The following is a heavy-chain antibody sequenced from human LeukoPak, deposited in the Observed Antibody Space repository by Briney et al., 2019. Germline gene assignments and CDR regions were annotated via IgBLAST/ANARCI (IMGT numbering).Heavy chain of an antibody. V-gene: IGHV1-2*02. Sequence: GASVKVSCKASGYTFTGYYMHWVRQAPGQGLEWMGWINPNSGGTNYAQKFQGRVTMTRDPSISTAYMELSGLRSDDTAMYYCARVPRQWTLLDYWGQGTLVTVSS. J-gene: IGHJ4*02. D-gene: IGHD6-19*01. CDR2: INPNSGGT. CDR3: ARVPRQWTLLDY. CDR1: GYTFTGYY.